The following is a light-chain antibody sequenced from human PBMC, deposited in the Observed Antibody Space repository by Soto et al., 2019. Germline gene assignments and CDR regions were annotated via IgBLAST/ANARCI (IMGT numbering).Light chain of an antibody. V-gene: IGLV4-69*01. J-gene: IGLJ2*01. CDR1: SGHGTYA. CDR3: QTWGIGTYEV. CDR2: LNSDGSH. Sequence: QLVLTQSPSASASLGASVKLTCTLSSGHGTYAIAWHQQQPEKGPRYLMKLNSDGSHSKGDGIPDRFSGSSSGAERYLTISSLQSEDEADYYCQTWGIGTYEVFGGGTKVTVL.